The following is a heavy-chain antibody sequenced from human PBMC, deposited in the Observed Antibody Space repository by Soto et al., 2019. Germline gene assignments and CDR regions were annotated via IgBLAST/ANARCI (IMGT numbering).Heavy chain of an antibody. V-gene: IGHV4-39*01. Sequence: SETLSLTCPVSGGSITSSRPFWGWVRQPPGKGLEWMGTIYFTGNTYYTPALKSRLTMSIDTSKNEFSLRLNSVTAADTAVYYCAGQTFTIAAPSYGRGGSSARWGTGTMVSVSS. J-gene: IGHJ4*02. CDR2: IYFTGNT. D-gene: IGHD6-6*01. CDR3: AGQTFTIAAPSYGRGGSSAR. CDR1: GGSITSSRPF.